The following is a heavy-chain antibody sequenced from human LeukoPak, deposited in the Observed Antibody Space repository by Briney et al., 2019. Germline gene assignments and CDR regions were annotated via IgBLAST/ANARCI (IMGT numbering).Heavy chain of an antibody. Sequence: TGGSLRLSCAASGFTFISYWMLWVRQAPGKGLVWVSRINSDGSTTSYAASVKGRFTISRDTAKNTLYLQMNSLRAEDTAVYYCARGHHYYDSSAYYYWGQGTLVTVSS. V-gene: IGHV3-74*01. CDR3: ARGHHYYDSSAYYY. J-gene: IGHJ4*02. D-gene: IGHD3-22*01. CDR2: INSDGSTT. CDR1: GFTFISYW.